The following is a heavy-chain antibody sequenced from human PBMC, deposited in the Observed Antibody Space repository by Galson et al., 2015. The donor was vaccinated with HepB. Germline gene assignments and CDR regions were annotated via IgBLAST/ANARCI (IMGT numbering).Heavy chain of an antibody. V-gene: IGHV4-4*02. CDR2: IYHSGST. CDR3: ARDGTTSSGWDYYGMDV. CDR1: GGSISSSNW. Sequence: ETLSLTCAVSGGSISSSNWWSWVRQPPGKGLEWIGEIYHSGSTNYNPSLKSRVTISVDKSKNQFSLKLSSVTAADTAVYYCARDGTTSSGWDYYGMDVWGQGTTVTVSS. J-gene: IGHJ6*02. D-gene: IGHD6-19*01.